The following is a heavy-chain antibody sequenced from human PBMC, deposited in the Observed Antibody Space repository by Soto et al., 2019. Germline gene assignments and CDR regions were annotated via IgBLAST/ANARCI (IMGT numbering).Heavy chain of an antibody. CDR2: INSKADGGTT. CDR3: TADYYRTMIIVRFDS. V-gene: IGHV3-15*07. D-gene: IGHD3-22*01. Sequence: EVQLVESGGGLVQPGGSLRLSCAASGCTFSKAWINWVRQAPGQGLEWVGRINSKADGGTTDYAPPVKGRLAIARDDTKNLVYLQMNSLKIDDTAGYYCTADYYRTMIIVRFDSWGHGTLVTVSS. J-gene: IGHJ4*01. CDR1: GCTFSKAW.